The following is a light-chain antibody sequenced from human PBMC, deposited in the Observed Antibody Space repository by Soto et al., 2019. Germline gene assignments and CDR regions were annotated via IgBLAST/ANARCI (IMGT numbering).Light chain of an antibody. V-gene: IGKV3-20*01. CDR2: GAS. J-gene: IGKJ1*01. CDR1: QSVRSNY. Sequence: EIVLTQSPGTLSLSPGERAILSCRASQSVRSNYLTWYQQKPGQAPRLLIYGASSRATGIPHRFSGSGSGTDFTLTISRLEPEDFAVYYCQQYGSSPPTFGQGTKVEIK. CDR3: QQYGSSPPT.